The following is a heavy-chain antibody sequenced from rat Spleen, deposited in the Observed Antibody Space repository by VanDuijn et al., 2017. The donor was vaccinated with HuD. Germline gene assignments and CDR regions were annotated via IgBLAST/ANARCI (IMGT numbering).Heavy chain of an antibody. CDR2: ISYDGNNT. D-gene: IGHD1-2*01. V-gene: IGHV5-7*01. CDR3: ARPHSSLYVMDA. Sequence: EVQLVESGGGLVQPGRSLKLSCAASGFTFSDYNMAWVRQAPKKGLEWVATISYDGNNTYYRDSVKGRFTISRDNAKSTLYLQINSLRSEDTATYYCARPHSSLYVMDAWGQGASVTVSS. CDR1: GFTFSDYN. J-gene: IGHJ4*01.